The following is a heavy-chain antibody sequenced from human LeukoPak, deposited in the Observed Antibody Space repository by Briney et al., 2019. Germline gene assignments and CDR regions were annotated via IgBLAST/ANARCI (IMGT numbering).Heavy chain of an antibody. CDR1: GYTFTSYD. CDR3: ARGGVVPAAIGAFDI. Sequence: ASVKVSCKASGYTFTSYDINWVRQATGQGLEWMGWMNPNSGNTGYAQKFQARVTITRNTSISTAYMELSSLRSEDTAVYYCARGGVVPAAIGAFDIWGQGTMVTVSS. CDR2: MNPNSGNT. D-gene: IGHD2-2*02. J-gene: IGHJ3*02. V-gene: IGHV1-8*03.